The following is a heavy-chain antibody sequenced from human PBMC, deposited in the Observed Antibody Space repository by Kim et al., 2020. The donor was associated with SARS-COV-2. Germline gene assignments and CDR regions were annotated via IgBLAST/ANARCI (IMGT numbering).Heavy chain of an antibody. Sequence: SETLSLTCTVSGGSISSGGYYWSWIRQHPGKGLEWIGYIYYSGSTYYNPSLKSRVTISVDTSKNQFSLKLSSVTAADTAVYYCAVGFGELLGWFDTWGQGTLVTVSS. CDR3: AVGFGELLGWFDT. J-gene: IGHJ5*02. CDR1: GGSISSGGYY. D-gene: IGHD3-10*01. V-gene: IGHV4-31*03. CDR2: IYYSGST.